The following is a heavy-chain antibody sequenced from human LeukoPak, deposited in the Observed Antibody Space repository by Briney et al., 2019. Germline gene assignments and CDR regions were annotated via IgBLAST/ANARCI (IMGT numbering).Heavy chain of an antibody. CDR1: GFTFSSYW. D-gene: IGHD3-10*01. Sequence: GGSLRLSCVASGFTFSSYWMHWVRQVPGKGLVWVSRINGDGRSITYADSVKGRFTISRDNAKNTLFLQMGSLRAEDMAVYYCARESRGLADYWGQGTLLTVSS. J-gene: IGHJ4*02. CDR2: INGDGRSI. CDR3: ARESRGLADY. V-gene: IGHV3-74*01.